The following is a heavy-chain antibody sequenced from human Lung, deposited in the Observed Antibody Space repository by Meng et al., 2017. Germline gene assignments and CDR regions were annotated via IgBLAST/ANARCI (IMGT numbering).Heavy chain of an antibody. V-gene: IGHV3-74*01. CDR2: INTDGSST. CDR3: GRSDGYIRD. Sequence: EVQLVESGGGLAQPGGSLRLSCAASGFTFSTYWMHWARQAPGKGLVWVSHINTDGSSTNYADSVKGRFTISRDNAKNTLYLQMNSLRAEDTAVYYCGRSDGYIRDWGQGTLVTVSS. CDR1: GFTFSTYW. D-gene: IGHD5-24*01. J-gene: IGHJ4*02.